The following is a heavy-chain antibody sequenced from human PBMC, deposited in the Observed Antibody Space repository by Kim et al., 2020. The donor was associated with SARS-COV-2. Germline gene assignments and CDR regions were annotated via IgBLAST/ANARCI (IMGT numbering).Heavy chain of an antibody. CDR3: ARDPSNITMVRGAPYNWFDP. J-gene: IGHJ5*02. V-gene: IGHV1-46*01. Sequence: ASVKVSCKASGYTFTSYYMHWVRHAPGQGLEWMGIINPSGGSTSYAQKFQGRVTMTRDTSTSTVYMELSSLRSEDTAVYYCARDPSNITMVRGAPYNWFDPWGQGTLVTVSS. CDR2: INPSGGST. CDR1: GYTFTSYY. D-gene: IGHD3-10*01.